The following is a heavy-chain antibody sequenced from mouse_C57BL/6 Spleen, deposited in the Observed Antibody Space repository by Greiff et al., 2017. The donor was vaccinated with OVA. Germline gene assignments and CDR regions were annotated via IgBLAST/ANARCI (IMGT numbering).Heavy chain of an antibody. Sequence: EVKVVESGGGLVKPGGSLKLSCAASGFTFSSYTMSWVRQTPEKRLEWVATISGGGGNTYYPDSVKGRFTISRDNAKNTLYLQMSSLRSEDTALYYCARQAPITTVVATPFAYWGQGTLVTVSA. D-gene: IGHD1-1*01. CDR2: ISGGGGNT. CDR1: GFTFSSYT. V-gene: IGHV5-9*01. CDR3: ARQAPITTVVATPFAY. J-gene: IGHJ3*01.